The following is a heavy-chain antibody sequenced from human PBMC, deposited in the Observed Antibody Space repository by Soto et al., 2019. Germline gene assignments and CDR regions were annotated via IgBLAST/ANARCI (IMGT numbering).Heavy chain of an antibody. Sequence: ASVKVSCKASGYTFTSYYMHWVRQAPGQGLEWMGIINPSGGSTSYAQKFQGRVTMTRDTSTSTVYMELSSLRSEDTAVYYCVKEVGPRHDAFDIWGQGTMVTVS. CDR1: GYTFTSYY. CDR2: INPSGGST. D-gene: IGHD1-26*01. V-gene: IGHV1-46*01. CDR3: VKEVGPRHDAFDI. J-gene: IGHJ3*02.